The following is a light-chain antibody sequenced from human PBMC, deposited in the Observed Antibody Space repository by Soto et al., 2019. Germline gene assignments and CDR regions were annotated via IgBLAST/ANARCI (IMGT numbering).Light chain of an antibody. CDR1: SSDVGSYNL. Sequence: QSVLTQPASVTGSPGQSSTIFCTGTSSDVGSYNLVSWYQQHPGKAPKLMIYEGSKRPSGVSNRFSGSKSGNTASLTISGLQAEDEADYYCCSYAGSSTFDVFGTGTKVTVL. V-gene: IGLV2-23*03. CDR2: EGS. J-gene: IGLJ1*01. CDR3: CSYAGSSTFDV.